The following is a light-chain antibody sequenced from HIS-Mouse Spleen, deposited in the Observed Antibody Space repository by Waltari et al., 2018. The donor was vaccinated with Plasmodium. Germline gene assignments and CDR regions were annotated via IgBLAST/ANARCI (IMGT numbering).Light chain of an antibody. CDR1: ALPKKY. J-gene: IGLJ3*02. CDR3: YSTDSSGNHRV. Sequence: SYALTQPPSVSVSPGQTARITCPGAALPKKYAYWYQQKSGQAPVLFIYEDSKRPSGIPERFSGSSSGTMATLTISGAQVEDEADYYCYSTDSSGNHRVFGGGTKLTVL. V-gene: IGLV3-10*01. CDR2: EDS.